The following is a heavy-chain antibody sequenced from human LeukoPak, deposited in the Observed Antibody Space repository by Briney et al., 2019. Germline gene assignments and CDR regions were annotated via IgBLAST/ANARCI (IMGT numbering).Heavy chain of an antibody. V-gene: IGHV5-51*01. J-gene: IGHJ4*02. CDR1: GYSFTSYW. CDR3: ARLTSSWSFDY. CDR2: ISPDGSDT. Sequence: GECLKISCKGSGYSFTSYWIGWVRQLPGKGLEWMGIISPDGSDTRYSPSFQGQVTISADKSITTAYLQWSSLKASDTAMYYCARLTSSWSFDYWGQGTLVTVSS. D-gene: IGHD6-13*01.